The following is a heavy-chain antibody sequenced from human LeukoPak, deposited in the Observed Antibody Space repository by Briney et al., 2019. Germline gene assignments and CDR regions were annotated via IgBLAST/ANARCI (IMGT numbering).Heavy chain of an antibody. CDR1: GGSISSSNW. CDR3: ARGGGGDYSGYYYYMDV. D-gene: IGHD2-21*01. J-gene: IGHJ6*03. Sequence: SETLSLTCAVSGGSISSSNWWSWVRQPPGKGLEWIGEIYHSGSTNYNPSLKSRVTISVDKSKNQFSLKLSSVTAADTAVYYCARGGGGDYSGYYYYMDVWGKGTTVTISS. V-gene: IGHV4-4*02. CDR2: IYHSGST.